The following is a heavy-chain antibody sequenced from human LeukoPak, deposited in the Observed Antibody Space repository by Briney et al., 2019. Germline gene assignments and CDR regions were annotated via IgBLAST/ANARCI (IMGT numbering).Heavy chain of an antibody. Sequence: ASVKVSCKASGYTFTSYDINWVRQATGQGLEWMGWMNPNSGNTGYAQKFQGRVTMTRNTSISTAYMELSSLRSEDTAVYYCASALRGCIGGSCYSTALYYFDYWGQGTLVTVSS. CDR2: MNPNSGNT. J-gene: IGHJ4*02. D-gene: IGHD2-15*01. CDR3: ASALRGCIGGSCYSTALYYFDY. V-gene: IGHV1-8*01. CDR1: GYTFTSYD.